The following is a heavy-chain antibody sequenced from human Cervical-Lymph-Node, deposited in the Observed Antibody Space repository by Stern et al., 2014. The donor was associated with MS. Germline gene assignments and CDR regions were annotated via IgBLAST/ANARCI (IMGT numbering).Heavy chain of an antibody. J-gene: IGHJ4*02. CDR2: FDPEEGRI. D-gene: IGHD3-22*01. CDR3: ASSTTHYYRLDY. V-gene: IGHV1-24*01. Sequence: QVQLVQSGPEVKRPGASVKVSCKVSGYRFTEMSMYWVRQAPGKGLEGMGGFDPEEGRIVYAQKFQGRVTMTEDTSTDTAYMRLSSLRSDDTAAYFCASSTTHYYRLDYWGQGSLVIVSS. CDR1: GYRFTEMS.